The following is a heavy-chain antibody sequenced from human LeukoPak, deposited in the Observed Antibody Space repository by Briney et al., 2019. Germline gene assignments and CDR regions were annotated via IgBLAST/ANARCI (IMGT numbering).Heavy chain of an antibody. CDR2: ITASGDST. CDR1: GFTFSDYV. CDR3: AKVGTGITGTTYSETNGEFDY. J-gene: IGHJ4*02. D-gene: IGHD1-20*01. V-gene: IGHV3-23*01. Sequence: GGSLRLSCAASGFTFSDYVMIWVRQAPGKGLEWVSGITASGDSTYYADSVKGRFTMSRDNSKNTVYLQMNSLRVDDTAVYYCAKVGTGITGTTYSETNGEFDYWGQGTLVTVSS.